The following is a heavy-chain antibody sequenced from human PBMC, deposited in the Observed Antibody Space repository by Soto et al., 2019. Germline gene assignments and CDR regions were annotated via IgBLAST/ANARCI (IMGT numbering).Heavy chain of an antibody. CDR3: ARGRGVLLWFGEPFDY. V-gene: IGHV3-30*19. CDR1: GFTFSSYG. CDR2: ISYDGSNK. D-gene: IGHD3-10*01. J-gene: IGHJ4*02. Sequence: QVQLVESGGGVVQPGRSLRLSCAASGFTFSSYGMHWVRQAPGKGLEWVAVISYDGSNKYYADSVKGRFTISRDNSKNTLYLQMNSLRAEDTAVYYCARGRGVLLWFGEPFDYWGQGTLVTVSS.